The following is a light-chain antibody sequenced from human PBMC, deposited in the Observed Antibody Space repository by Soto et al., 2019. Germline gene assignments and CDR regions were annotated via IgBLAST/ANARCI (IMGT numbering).Light chain of an antibody. J-gene: IGKJ1*01. V-gene: IGKV3-20*01. CDR3: QHSGRSPRT. CDR2: GAS. Sequence: VDAKSPGSLSFSPGERATLSCRASQSVSSSYLAWYQQKPGQAPRLLLYGASSRATGIPDRFSGSGSGTDFPLTISRLEPEDFAVYYCQHSGRSPRTSGQGTKVDI. CDR1: QSVSSSY.